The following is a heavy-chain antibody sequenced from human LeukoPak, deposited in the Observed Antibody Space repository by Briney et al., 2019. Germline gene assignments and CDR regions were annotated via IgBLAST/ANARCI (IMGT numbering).Heavy chain of an antibody. CDR2: IGSSGGTT. Sequence: PGGSLRLSCAASGFTFSSYGMGWVRQAPGKGLEWVSSIGSSGGTTKYADSVKGWFTISRDNSKNTLYLQMNNLRAEDMALYYCAQLVGGTGSYSWGQGTLVTVSS. J-gene: IGHJ4*02. V-gene: IGHV3-23*01. CDR1: GFTFSSYG. CDR3: AQLVGGTGSYS. D-gene: IGHD3-10*01.